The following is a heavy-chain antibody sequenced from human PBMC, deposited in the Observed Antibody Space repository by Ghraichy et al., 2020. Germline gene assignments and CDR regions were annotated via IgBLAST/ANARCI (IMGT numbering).Heavy chain of an antibody. CDR1: GYTFTGYY. CDR3: ARTEVWGSYRVNWFDP. V-gene: IGHV1-2*02. J-gene: IGHJ5*02. D-gene: IGHD3-16*02. Sequence: ASVKVSCKASGYTFTGYYMHWVRQAPGQGLEWMGWINPNSGGTNYAQKFQGRVTMTRDTSISTAYMELSRLRSDDTAVYYCARTEVWGSYRVNWFDPWGQGTLVTVSS. CDR2: INPNSGGT.